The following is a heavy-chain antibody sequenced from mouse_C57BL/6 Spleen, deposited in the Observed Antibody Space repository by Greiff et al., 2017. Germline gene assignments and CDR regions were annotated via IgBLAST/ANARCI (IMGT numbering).Heavy chain of an antibody. V-gene: IGHV1-81*01. D-gene: IGHD3-3*01. J-gene: IGHJ3*01. CDR2: IDPRSGNT. CDR1: GYTFTSYG. Sequence: QVQLKQSGAELARPGASVQLSCKASGYTFTSYGISWVKQRPGQGLEWIGVIDPRSGNTYYNEKFKGKATLTADKSSSTAYMELSSLTSEDSAVYGCATRGTFAYWGQGTLVTVSA. CDR3: ATRGTFAY.